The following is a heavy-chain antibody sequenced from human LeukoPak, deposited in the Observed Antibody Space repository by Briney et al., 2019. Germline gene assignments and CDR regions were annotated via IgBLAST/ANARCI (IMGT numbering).Heavy chain of an antibody. Sequence: PSETLALTCTVSGGSISSYYWSWIRQPPGKGLEWVGYIYYSGSTNYYPYPKRRVPISVETSKNQFSLKLSSVTAADTAVYYCARRAGLTRNSHYFDYWGQGTLVTVSS. D-gene: IGHD1-20*01. CDR1: GGSISSYY. CDR3: ARRAGLTRNSHYFDY. V-gene: IGHV4-59*01. J-gene: IGHJ4*02. CDR2: IYYSGST.